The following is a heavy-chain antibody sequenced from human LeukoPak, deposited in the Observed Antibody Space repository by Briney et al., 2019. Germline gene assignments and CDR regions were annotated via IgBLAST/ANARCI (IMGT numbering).Heavy chain of an antibody. J-gene: IGHJ6*03. CDR2: MNPNSGNT. D-gene: IGHD6-13*01. Sequence: ASVKVSCKASGYTLTSYDINWVRQATGQGLEWMGWMNPNSGNTGYAQKFQGRVTMTRNTSISTAYMELSGLRSEDTAVYYCAREGTRGVIAAAGNYYYYMDVWGKGTTVTISS. CDR3: AREGTRGVIAAAGNYYYYMDV. CDR1: GYTLTSYD. V-gene: IGHV1-8*01.